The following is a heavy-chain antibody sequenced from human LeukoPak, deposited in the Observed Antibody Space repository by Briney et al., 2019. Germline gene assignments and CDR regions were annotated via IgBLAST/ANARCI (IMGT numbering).Heavy chain of an antibody. CDR2: VYTSGST. V-gene: IGHV4-61*09. Sequence: SESLSLTSTLPGVSTTSGGYYWISIRQPAGTGLEWIGHVYTSGSTKSNPAIKPPVSIDTSKNHFSLKVDSVTAADTAVYYCARAPGIEEYWGQGSLVIVSS. D-gene: IGHD3-10*01. CDR1: GVSTTSGGYY. CDR3: ARAPGIEEY. J-gene: IGHJ4*02.